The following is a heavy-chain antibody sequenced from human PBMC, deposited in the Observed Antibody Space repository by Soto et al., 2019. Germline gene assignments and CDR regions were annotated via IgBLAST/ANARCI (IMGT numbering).Heavy chain of an antibody. V-gene: IGHV4-4*02. CDR3: ASFTYCSSTRCLDY. J-gene: IGHJ4*02. CDR1: GGSISSSNW. Sequence: SETLSLTCAVSGGSISSSNWWSWVRQPPGKGLEWIGEIYHSGSTNYNPSLKSRVTISVDKSKNQFSLKLSSVTAADTAVYYCASFTYCSSTRCLDYWGQGTLVTVSS. CDR2: IYHSGST. D-gene: IGHD2-2*01.